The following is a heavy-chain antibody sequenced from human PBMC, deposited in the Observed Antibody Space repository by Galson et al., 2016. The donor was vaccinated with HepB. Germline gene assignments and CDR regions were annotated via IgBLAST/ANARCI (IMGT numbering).Heavy chain of an antibody. J-gene: IGHJ2*01. Sequence: SLRLSCAASGFTFSSYTMNWVCQAPGKGLEWVSYISSSSSSIYYADSVKGRFTISRDNAKNSLYLQMNSLRDEDTAVYYCATRYCSGGSCYSAAPGYWYFDLWGRGTLVTVSS. CDR2: ISSSSSSI. V-gene: IGHV3-48*02. D-gene: IGHD2-15*01. CDR1: GFTFSSYT. CDR3: ATRYCSGGSCYSAAPGYWYFDL.